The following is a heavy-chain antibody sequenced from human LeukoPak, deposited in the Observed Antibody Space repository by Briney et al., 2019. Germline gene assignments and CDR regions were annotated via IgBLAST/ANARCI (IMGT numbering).Heavy chain of an antibody. CDR1: GYTLTELS. J-gene: IGHJ4*02. D-gene: IGHD5-12*01. V-gene: IGHV1-24*01. CDR2: FDPEDGET. CDR3: ATVYSGYDLGFDY. Sequence: ASVKVSCKVSGYTLTELSMHWVRQAPGKGLEWMGGFDPEDGETIYAQKFQGRVTMTEDTSTDTAYMELSRLRTEDTAVYYCATVYSGYDLGFDYWGQGTLVTVSS.